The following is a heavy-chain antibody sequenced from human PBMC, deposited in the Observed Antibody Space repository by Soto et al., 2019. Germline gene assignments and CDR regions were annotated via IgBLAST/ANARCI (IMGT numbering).Heavy chain of an antibody. CDR1: GFTFSSYD. CDR2: FSFYGRRDNT. J-gene: IGHJ4*02. CDR3: ARPLYNHNGGAHDH. V-gene: IGHV3-23*01. D-gene: IGHD1-20*01. Sequence: EVQLLESGGGLVQPGGSLRLSCVGSGFTFSSYDMTWVRQAPGKGLEWVSRFSFYGRRDNTYSADSVKGRFTISRDNSRNSVYLQMDSLRVEDTAVYYCARPLYNHNGGAHDHGCQGTLVTVSS.